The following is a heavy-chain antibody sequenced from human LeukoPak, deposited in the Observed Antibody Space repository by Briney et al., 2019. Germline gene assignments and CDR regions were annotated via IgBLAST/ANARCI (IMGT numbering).Heavy chain of an antibody. J-gene: IGHJ4*02. V-gene: IGHV3-23*01. Sequence: HPGGSLRLSCAASGVTFNTYAMSWVRQTPEKGLEWVSSITGTGGTTYYADSVKGRFTMSRDNSKNTLYLHLSSLRAGDTAVYYCVKEGNYYDFDYWGQGTLVTVSS. CDR3: VKEGNYYDFDY. CDR2: ITGTGGTT. D-gene: IGHD4-11*01. CDR1: GVTFNTYA.